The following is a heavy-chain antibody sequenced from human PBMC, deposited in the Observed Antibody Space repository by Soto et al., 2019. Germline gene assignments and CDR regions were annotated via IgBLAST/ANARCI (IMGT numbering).Heavy chain of an antibody. CDR3: TTVQLVITDY. Sequence: EVQLVESGGGLVQPGGSLKLSCAASGSTVSGSAMHWVRQASGKGLEWVGRIRSKANSYASAFAASVKGRFTITRDDSKNTAYLQLNSLKIADTAVYYCTTVQLVITDYWGQGTLVIVSS. CDR1: GSTVSGSA. D-gene: IGHD1-1*01. V-gene: IGHV3-73*01. J-gene: IGHJ4*02. CDR2: IRSKANSYAS.